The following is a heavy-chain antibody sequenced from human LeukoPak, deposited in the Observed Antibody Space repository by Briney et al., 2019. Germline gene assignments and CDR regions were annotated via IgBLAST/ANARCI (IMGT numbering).Heavy chain of an antibody. Sequence: GASLKISYKGSGSRFTSYWIGWVRQMPGKGLEWMGIIYPGDSDTRCSPSFQGHVTISADKSISTAYLQWSSLKASDTAMYYCARHGDCSSTSCLKAGFDPWGQGTLVTVSS. J-gene: IGHJ5*02. D-gene: IGHD2-2*01. CDR3: ARHGDCSSTSCLKAGFDP. V-gene: IGHV5-51*01. CDR1: GSRFTSYW. CDR2: IYPGDSDT.